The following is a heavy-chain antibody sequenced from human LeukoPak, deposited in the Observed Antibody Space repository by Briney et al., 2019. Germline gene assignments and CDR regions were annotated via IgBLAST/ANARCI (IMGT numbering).Heavy chain of an antibody. Sequence: SETLSLTCTVSGGSISSSSYYWGWIRQPPGKGLEWIGSIYYSGSTYYNPSLKSRVTISVDTSKNQFSLKLSSVTAADTAVYYCARSGTDSTPAESRSRVPGVVRAFDIWGQGTMVTVSS. CDR1: GGSISSSSYY. V-gene: IGHV4-39*01. CDR3: ARSGTDSTPAESRSRVPGVVRAFDI. CDR2: IYYSGST. J-gene: IGHJ3*02. D-gene: IGHD2-2*01.